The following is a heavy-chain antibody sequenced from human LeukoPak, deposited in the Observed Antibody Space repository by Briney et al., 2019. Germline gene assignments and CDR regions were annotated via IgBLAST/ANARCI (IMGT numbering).Heavy chain of an antibody. J-gene: IGHJ3*02. CDR3: ASGMQYQLLFGYYAFDI. D-gene: IGHD2-2*01. CDR2: IYPGDSDT. CDR1: GYSFTSYW. V-gene: IGHV5-51*01. Sequence: GESLKISCKGSGYSFTSYWIGWVRQMTGKGLEWMGLIYPGDSDTRYSPSFQGQVTISADKSISTAYLQWSSLKASDTAMYYCASGMQYQLLFGYYAFDIWGQGTMVTVSS.